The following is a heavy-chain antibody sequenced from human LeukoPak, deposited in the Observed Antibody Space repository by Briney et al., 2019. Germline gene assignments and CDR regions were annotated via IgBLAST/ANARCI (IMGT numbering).Heavy chain of an antibody. V-gene: IGHV1-69*04. CDR3: ARDLRLDRAFDI. Sequence: VASVKVSCKASGGTFSSYAISWVRQAPGQGLEWMGRIIPILGIANYAQKFQGRVTITADKSTSTAYMELSSPRSEDTAVYYCARDLRLDRAFDIWGQGTMVTVSS. J-gene: IGHJ3*02. CDR1: GGTFSSYA. CDR2: IIPILGIA. D-gene: IGHD3-22*01.